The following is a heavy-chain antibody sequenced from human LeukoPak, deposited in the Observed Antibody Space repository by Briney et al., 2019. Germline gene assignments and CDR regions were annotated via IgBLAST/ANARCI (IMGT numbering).Heavy chain of an antibody. CDR2: IFHSGST. V-gene: IGHV4-4*02. Sequence: SGTLSLTCAVSGGSISSSNWWSWVRQPPGKGLEWIGEIFHSGSTNYNPSLKSRVTISVDKSKYQFSLKLNSVTAADTAVYYCARGGNKWELDNWFDPWGQGTLVTVSS. D-gene: IGHD1-26*01. CDR1: GGSISSSNW. J-gene: IGHJ5*02. CDR3: ARGGNKWELDNWFDP.